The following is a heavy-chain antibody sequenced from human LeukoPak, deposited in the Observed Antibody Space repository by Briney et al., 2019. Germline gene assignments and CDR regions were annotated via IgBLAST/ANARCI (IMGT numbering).Heavy chain of an antibody. CDR1: GGSIRSSSYY. D-gene: IGHD4/OR15-4a*01. Sequence: SETLSLTCTVPGGSIRSSSYYWGWIRQPPGKGLEWIGSIYYSGSTYYNPSLKSRVTISVDTSKDQFSLNLNSVTAADTAVYYCARQRWGDYGRVDYWGQGTLVTVSS. V-gene: IGHV4-39*01. CDR3: ARQRWGDYGRVDY. CDR2: IYYSGST. J-gene: IGHJ4*02.